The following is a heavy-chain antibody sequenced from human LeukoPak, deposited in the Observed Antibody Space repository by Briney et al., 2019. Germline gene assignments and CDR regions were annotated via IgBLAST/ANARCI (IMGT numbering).Heavy chain of an antibody. CDR1: GFTVSSYS. CDR2: ISSSSSTI. Sequence: GGSLRLACAASGFTVSSYSMNWVRQAPGKGLEWVSYISSSSSTIYYADSVKGRFTISRDNAENSLYLQMNSLRDEDTAVYYCARGGSSSWGIYYFDYWGQGALVTVSS. D-gene: IGHD6-13*01. CDR3: ARGGSSSWGIYYFDY. J-gene: IGHJ4*02. V-gene: IGHV3-48*02.